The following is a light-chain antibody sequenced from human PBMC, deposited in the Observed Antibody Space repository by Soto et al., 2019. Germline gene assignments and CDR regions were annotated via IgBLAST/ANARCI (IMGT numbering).Light chain of an antibody. CDR1: QSISNW. CDR3: QQYKSYPWT. V-gene: IGKV1-5*01. CDR2: DAY. J-gene: IGKJ1*01. Sequence: DIQMTQSTSTVSASVGDRVTVTCRASQSISNWLAWFQQKPGKAPKLLVYDAYTLQSGVPSRFSGRGSETEFTLTISSLQPDDSVTYYCQQYKSYPWTFGQGTKVEV.